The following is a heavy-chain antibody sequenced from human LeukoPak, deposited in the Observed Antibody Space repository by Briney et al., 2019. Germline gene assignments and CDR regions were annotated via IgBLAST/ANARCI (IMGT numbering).Heavy chain of an antibody. CDR3: ASLGGIVVVPAAIWDWFDP. D-gene: IGHD2-2*01. V-gene: IGHV3-30-3*01. Sequence: GGSLRLSCAASGFTFSSYAMHWVRQAPGKGLEWVAVISYDGSNKYYADSVKGRFTISRDNSKNTLCLQMNSLRAEDTAVYYCASLGGIVVVPAAIWDWFDPWGQGTLVTVSS. CDR1: GFTFSSYA. CDR2: ISYDGSNK. J-gene: IGHJ5*02.